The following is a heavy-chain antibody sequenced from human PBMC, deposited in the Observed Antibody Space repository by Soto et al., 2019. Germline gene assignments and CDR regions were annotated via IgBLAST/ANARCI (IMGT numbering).Heavy chain of an antibody. V-gene: IGHV3-23*01. J-gene: IGHJ6*02. CDR1: GFTFSSYA. CDR3: AKVNHYGGNSGFWPYCYYYYGMDV. Sequence: PGGSLRLSCAASGFTFSSYAMSWVRQAPGKGLEWVSAISGSGGSTYYADSVKGRFTISRDNSKNTLYLQMNSLRAEDTAVYYCAKVNHYGGNSGFWPYCYYYYGMDVWGQGTTVTVSS. D-gene: IGHD4-17*01. CDR2: ISGSGGST.